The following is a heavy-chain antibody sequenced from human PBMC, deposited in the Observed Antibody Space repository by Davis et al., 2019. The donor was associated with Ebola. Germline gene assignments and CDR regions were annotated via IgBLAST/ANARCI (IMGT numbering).Heavy chain of an antibody. CDR1: GFTFDDYA. CDR3: SRLRRAEAENY. CDR2: INWNGASS. Sequence: GGSLRLSCGASGFTFDDYAMTWVRQVPGKGLEWVSGINWNGASSGYADSVKGRFTVSRDNAKNSLYLQLNSLRAEDTAMYYCSRLRRAEAENYWGQGTLVTVSS. D-gene: IGHD1-14*01. V-gene: IGHV3-20*04. J-gene: IGHJ4*02.